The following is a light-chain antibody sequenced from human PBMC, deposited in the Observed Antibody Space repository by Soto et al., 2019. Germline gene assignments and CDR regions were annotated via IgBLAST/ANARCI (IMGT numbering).Light chain of an antibody. CDR3: QQLHSYPST. Sequence: IQLTQSPSSLSASVGDRVTITCRASQGISSYLAWYQQKPGKAPKLLIYAASTLQSGVPSRFSGSGSGTDFTLPISSLQPEDFATYYCQQLHSYPSTFGGGTKVEIK. CDR2: AAS. J-gene: IGKJ4*02. V-gene: IGKV1-9*01. CDR1: QGISSY.